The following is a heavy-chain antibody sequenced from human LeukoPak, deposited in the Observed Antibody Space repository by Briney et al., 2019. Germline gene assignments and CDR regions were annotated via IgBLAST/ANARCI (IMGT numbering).Heavy chain of an antibody. D-gene: IGHD6-13*01. CDR2: IYYSGST. J-gene: IGHJ2*01. CDR3: ARPRGRIAAAFYWYFDL. V-gene: IGHV4-59*08. CDR1: GGSISSYY. Sequence: PSETLPLTCTVSGGSISSYYWSWIRQPPGKGLEWIGYIYYSGSTNYNPSLKSRVTISVDTSKNQFSLKLSSVTAADTAVYYCARPRGRIAAAFYWYFDLWGRGTLVTVSS.